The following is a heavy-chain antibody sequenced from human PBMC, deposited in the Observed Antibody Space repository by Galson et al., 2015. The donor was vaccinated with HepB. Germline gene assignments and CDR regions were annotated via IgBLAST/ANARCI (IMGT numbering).Heavy chain of an antibody. CDR2: IYSGGST. Sequence: SNYMSWVRQAPGKGLEWVSVIYSGGSTYYADSVKGRFTISRDNSKNTLYLQMNSLKTEDTAVYYCTRLKPRPGCWGQGTLVTVSS. J-gene: IGHJ4*02. CDR3: TRLKPRPGC. CDR1: SNY. D-gene: IGHD6-6*01. V-gene: IGHV3-53*01.